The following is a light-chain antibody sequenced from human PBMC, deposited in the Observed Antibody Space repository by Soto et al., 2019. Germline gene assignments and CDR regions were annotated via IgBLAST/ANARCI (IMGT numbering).Light chain of an antibody. Sequence: DIVMTQSPLSLPVTPGEPASISCRSSQSLLHRSGYNYLDWYLQKPGQSPQLLICLGSHRASGVPDRFSGSGSGTDFTLKISRVEAEDVGVYYCMQALQSPYTFGQGTKLEIK. V-gene: IGKV2-28*01. J-gene: IGKJ2*01. CDR2: LGS. CDR3: MQALQSPYT. CDR1: QSLLHRSGYNY.